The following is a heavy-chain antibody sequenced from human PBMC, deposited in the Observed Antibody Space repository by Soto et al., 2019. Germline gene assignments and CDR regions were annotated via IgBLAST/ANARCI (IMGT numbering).Heavy chain of an antibody. CDR1: GGSISSSSYY. D-gene: IGHD5-12*01. CDR3: SCPRAVDNIYYCCGLDV. CDR2: IYYSGST. Sequence: TSETLSLTCTVSGGSISSSSYYWGWIRQPPGKGLEWIGSIYYSGSTYYNPSLKSRVTISVDTSKNQFSLKLSSVTAADTDVYLCSCPRAVDNIYYCCGLDVWVQGTTVTVSS. J-gene: IGHJ6*02. V-gene: IGHV4-39*01.